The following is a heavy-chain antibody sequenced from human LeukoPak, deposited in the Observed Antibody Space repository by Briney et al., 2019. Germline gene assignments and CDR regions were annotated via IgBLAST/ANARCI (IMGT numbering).Heavy chain of an antibody. D-gene: IGHD2-15*01. J-gene: IGHJ4*02. Sequence: PGGSLRLSCATSSFTFSNAWMNWVRQAPGKGLEWVGRIRSNSDGGTIDYAAPVKGRFTLSRDDSKTTLYLQMNSLQTEDTAVYYCARGPLGSSGDLDYWGQGTLVTVSS. CDR1: SFTFSNAW. CDR3: ARGPLGSSGDLDY. CDR2: IRSNSDGGTI. V-gene: IGHV3-15*07.